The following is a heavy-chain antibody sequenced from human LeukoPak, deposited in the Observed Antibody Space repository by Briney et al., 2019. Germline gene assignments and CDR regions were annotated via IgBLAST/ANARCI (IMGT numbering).Heavy chain of an antibody. D-gene: IGHD3-22*01. CDR2: ISSSGSTI. Sequence: GGSLRLSCAASGFTFSDYYMSWIRQAPGKGLEWVSYISSSGSTIYYADSVKGRFTISRDNAKNSLYLQMNSLRAEDTAVYYCAGMIDYYDSSGYPDYWGQGTLVTVPS. CDR3: AGMIDYYDSSGYPDY. V-gene: IGHV3-11*01. J-gene: IGHJ4*02. CDR1: GFTFSDYY.